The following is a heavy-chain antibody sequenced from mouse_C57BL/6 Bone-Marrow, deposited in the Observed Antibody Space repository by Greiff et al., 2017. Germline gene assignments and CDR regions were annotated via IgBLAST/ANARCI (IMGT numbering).Heavy chain of an antibody. Sequence: EVQLQQSGPELVKPGASVKISCKASGYTFTDYYMNWVKQSPGKSLEWIGDINPNNGGTSYNQKFKGKATLTVDKSSSTAYMELRSLTSEASAVYDCARGDYGSSPLFAYWGQGTLVTVSA. V-gene: IGHV1-26*01. CDR1: GYTFTDYY. CDR3: ARGDYGSSPLFAY. J-gene: IGHJ3*01. CDR2: INPNNGGT. D-gene: IGHD1-1*01.